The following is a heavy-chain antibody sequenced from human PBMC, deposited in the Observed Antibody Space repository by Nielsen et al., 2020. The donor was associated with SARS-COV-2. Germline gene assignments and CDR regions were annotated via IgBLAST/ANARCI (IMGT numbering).Heavy chain of an antibody. J-gene: IGHJ4*02. D-gene: IGHD6-13*01. CDR3: ANHPAAAGTSAGYY. V-gene: IGHV3-64D*09. CDR2: INNNGGIT. Sequence: PGKGLEFVSGINNNGGITYHADSVKGRFTISRDNSKNTLYLQMSSLRAEDTAVYYCANHPAAAGTSAGYYWGQGTLVTVSS.